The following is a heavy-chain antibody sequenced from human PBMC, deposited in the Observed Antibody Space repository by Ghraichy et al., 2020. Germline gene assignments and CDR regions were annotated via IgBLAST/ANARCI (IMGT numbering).Heavy chain of an antibody. CDR1: GFTFSNAW. CDR3: LSGWYYYYYYMDV. D-gene: IGHD6-19*01. V-gene: IGHV3-15*01. J-gene: IGHJ6*03. CDR2: IKSKTDGGTT. Sequence: GGSLRLSCAASGFTFSNAWMSWVRQAPGKGLEWVGRIKSKTDGGTTDYAAPVKGRFTISRDDSKNTLYLQMNSLKTEDTAVYYCLSGWYYYYYYMDVWGKGTTVTVSS.